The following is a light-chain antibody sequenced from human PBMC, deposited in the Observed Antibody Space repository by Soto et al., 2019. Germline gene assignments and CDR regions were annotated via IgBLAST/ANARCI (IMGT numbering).Light chain of an antibody. Sequence: EIVLTQYPATLCWSPGERATLSCRASQSVSSYLAWYQQKPGQAPRLLIYDASNRATGIPARFSGSGSGTDFTLTINSLEPEDSAVYYCQQRSNWPSITFGQGTKVDIK. CDR3: QQRSNWPSIT. CDR2: DAS. J-gene: IGKJ1*01. V-gene: IGKV3-11*01. CDR1: QSVSSY.